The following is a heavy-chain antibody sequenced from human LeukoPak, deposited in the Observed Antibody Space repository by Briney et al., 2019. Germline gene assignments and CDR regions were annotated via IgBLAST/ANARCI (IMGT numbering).Heavy chain of an antibody. CDR2: IYSGGST. V-gene: IGHV3-53*04. CDR3: ARDTRDAFDI. CDR1: GFTVISNY. J-gene: IGHJ3*02. Sequence: GGSLRLYCAASGFTVISNYMSWVRQAPGKGLEWVSVIYSGGSTYYADSVKGRFTISRHNPKNTLYLQMNSLRAEETAVYYCARDTRDAFDIWGQGTMVTVSS.